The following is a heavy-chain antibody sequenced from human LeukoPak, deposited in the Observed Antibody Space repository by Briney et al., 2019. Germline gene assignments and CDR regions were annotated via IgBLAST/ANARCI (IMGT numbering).Heavy chain of an antibody. CDR1: GFTFSSYG. V-gene: IGHV3-30*02. D-gene: IGHD5-18*01. CDR2: IRYDGSNK. Sequence: GGSLRLSCAASGFTFSSYGMHWVRQAPGKGLEWVEFIRYDGSNKYYADSVKGRFTISRDNSKNTLYLQMNSLRAEDTAVYYCAKDQDTAMVTPPFDYWGQGTLVTVSS. CDR3: AKDQDTAMVTPPFDY. J-gene: IGHJ4*02.